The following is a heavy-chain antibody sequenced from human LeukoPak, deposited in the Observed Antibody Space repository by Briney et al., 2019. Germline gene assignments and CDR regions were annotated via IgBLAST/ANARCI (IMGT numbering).Heavy chain of an antibody. CDR1: GDSIFTTGYY. CDR2: IHFSGIGST. V-gene: IGHV4-39*02. J-gene: IGHJ4*02. D-gene: IGHD4/OR15-4a*01. CDR3: IESDTWYGARY. Sequence: SETLSLTCIVSGDSIFTTGYYLAWIRQPPGQGLEWIGSIHFSGIGSTYYSPSLKSRLTMSVDTSKRHFSLKLNSVTAADTSVYYCIESDTWYGARYGGRGTLVTVSS.